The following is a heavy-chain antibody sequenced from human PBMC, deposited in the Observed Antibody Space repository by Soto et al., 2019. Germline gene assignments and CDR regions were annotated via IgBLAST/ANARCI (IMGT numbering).Heavy chain of an antibody. D-gene: IGHD6-19*01. CDR2: ITGNGLNS. CDR3: TKAFIAVAVPDY. Sequence: GGSLRLSCAAPGFTFHSHAMSWVRLAPGKGLEWISSITGNGLNSYYANSVKGRFTISRDNSKNTVYLQMNGLGAEDTAVYYCTKAFIAVAVPDYWGQGTLVTVSS. CDR1: GFTFHSHA. J-gene: IGHJ4*02. V-gene: IGHV3-23*01.